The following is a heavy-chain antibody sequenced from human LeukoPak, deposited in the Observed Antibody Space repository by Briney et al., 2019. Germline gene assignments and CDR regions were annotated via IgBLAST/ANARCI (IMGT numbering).Heavy chain of an antibody. CDR1: GFTFSNYA. Sequence: HPGGSLRLSCAASGFTFSNYAMSWVRQAPGKGLEWISGITGGRSTYYADSVKGRFTISRDNSKNTMSLEMNSLRVEDTAVYYCAKVPYDYVWGSYRYTLGAFDIWGQGTMVTVSS. CDR2: ITGGRST. V-gene: IGHV3-23*01. D-gene: IGHD3-16*02. CDR3: AKVPYDYVWGSYRYTLGAFDI. J-gene: IGHJ3*02.